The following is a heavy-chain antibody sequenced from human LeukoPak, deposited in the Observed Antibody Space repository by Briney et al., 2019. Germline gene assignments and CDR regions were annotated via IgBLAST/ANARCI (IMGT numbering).Heavy chain of an antibody. CDR1: GFTVSRNY. V-gene: IGHV3-66*02. Sequence: GGSLRLSCAASGFTVSRNYMSWVRQAPGKGLEWVSVIYSGGSTYYADSVKGRFTISRDNSKNTLYLQMNSLRAEDTAVYYCARAARQDYYFDYWGQGTLVTVSS. CDR3: ARAARQDYYFDY. J-gene: IGHJ4*02. CDR2: IYSGGST. D-gene: IGHD6-6*01.